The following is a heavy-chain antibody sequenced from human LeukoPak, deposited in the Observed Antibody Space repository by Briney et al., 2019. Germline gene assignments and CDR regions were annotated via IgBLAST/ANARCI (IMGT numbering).Heavy chain of an antibody. V-gene: IGHV1-2*02. J-gene: IGHJ4*02. CDR2: IIPNSGAT. CDR1: GYTFTGYY. CDR3: TRVSYSIPLDY. Sequence: ASVTVSCKASGYTFTGYYIHWVRQAPGQGLEWMGWIIPNSGATNYLQKFQGRATMTRDTSISTAYMELSSLRSDDSAFYYCTRVSYSIPLDYWGQGTLVTASS. D-gene: IGHD6-13*01.